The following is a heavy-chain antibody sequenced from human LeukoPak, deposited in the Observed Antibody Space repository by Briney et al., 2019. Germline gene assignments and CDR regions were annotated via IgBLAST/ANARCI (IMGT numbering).Heavy chain of an antibody. Sequence: GGSLRLSCAASGFTFDDYAMHWVRQAPGKGLEWVSLISWDGGSTYYADSVKGRFTISRDNSKNSLYLQMNSLRAEDTALSYCAKDTCSSTSCYMDVWGKGTTVTVSS. D-gene: IGHD2-2*01. J-gene: IGHJ6*03. V-gene: IGHV3-43D*03. CDR1: GFTFDDYA. CDR2: ISWDGGST. CDR3: AKDTCSSTSCYMDV.